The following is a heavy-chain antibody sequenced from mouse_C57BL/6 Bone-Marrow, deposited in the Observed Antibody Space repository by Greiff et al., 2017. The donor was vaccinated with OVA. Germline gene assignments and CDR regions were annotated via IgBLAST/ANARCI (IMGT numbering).Heavy chain of an antibody. V-gene: IGHV1-7*01. Sequence: QVQLKQSGAELAKPGASVKLSCKASGYTFTSYWMHWVKQRPGQGLEWIGYINPSSGYTKYNQKFKDKASLTADISSSTAYMQLSRLTYEDSAVYYCERYYYGSSYDYYAMDYWGQGTSVAVSS. CDR3: ERYYYGSSYDYYAMDY. D-gene: IGHD1-1*01. J-gene: IGHJ4*01. CDR1: GYTFTSYW. CDR2: INPSSGYT.